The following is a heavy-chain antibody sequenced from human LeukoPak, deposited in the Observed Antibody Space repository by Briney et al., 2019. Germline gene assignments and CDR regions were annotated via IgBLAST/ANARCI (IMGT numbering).Heavy chain of an antibody. J-gene: IGHJ4*02. CDR3: ARVGYYYDSSGYRTYSFDY. V-gene: IGHV4-4*07. Sequence: SETLSLTCTVSGGSISSYYWSWIRQPAGKGLEWIGRMYTSGSTNYNPSLKSRVTMSVDTSKNQFSLKLSSVTAADTAVYYCARVGYYYDSSGYRTYSFDYWGQGTLVTVSS. D-gene: IGHD3-22*01. CDR2: MYTSGST. CDR1: GGSISSYY.